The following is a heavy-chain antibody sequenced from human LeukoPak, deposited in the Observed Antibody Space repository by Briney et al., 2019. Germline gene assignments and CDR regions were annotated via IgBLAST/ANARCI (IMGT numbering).Heavy chain of an antibody. CDR2: IYYSGST. CDR3: ARTHTYYYDSSGCYYDY. J-gene: IGHJ4*02. CDR1: GGSISSYY. V-gene: IGHV4-59*01. Sequence: SETLSLTCTVSGGSISSYYWSWIRQPPGKGLEWIGYIYYSGSTYYNPSLKSRVTISVDTSKNQFSLKLSSVTAADTAVYYCARTHTYYYDSSGCYYDYWGQGTLVTVSS. D-gene: IGHD3-22*01.